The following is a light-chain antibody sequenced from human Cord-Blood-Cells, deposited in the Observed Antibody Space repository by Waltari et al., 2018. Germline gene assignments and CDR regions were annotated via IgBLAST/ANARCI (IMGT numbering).Light chain of an antibody. Sequence: DIVMTQHPDPLAVSLGERATINCKSSQSVLYSSNNKNYLAWYQQKPGQAPKLLIYWASNRETEIPDRFSGSGSGTDFSLTISSLQAEDVAVYYCQQYNSTPYTFGQGTKVEIK. CDR2: WAS. J-gene: IGKJ2*01. CDR1: QSVLYSSNNKNY. V-gene: IGKV4-1*01. CDR3: QQYNSTPYT.